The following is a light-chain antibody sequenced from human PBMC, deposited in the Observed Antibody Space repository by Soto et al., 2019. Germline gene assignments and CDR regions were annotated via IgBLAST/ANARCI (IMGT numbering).Light chain of an antibody. CDR2: GNN. J-gene: IGLJ1*01. V-gene: IGLV1-44*01. Sequence: QAVVTQPPSVSGTPGQRVTLSCSGSGSNIGSNTVSWYQQLPGTAPKLLIYGNNRRPSGVPDRFSGSKSGTSASLAINGLQSEDEADYYCAAWDDSLNGSYVFGTGTKLTVL. CDR3: AAWDDSLNGSYV. CDR1: GSNIGSNT.